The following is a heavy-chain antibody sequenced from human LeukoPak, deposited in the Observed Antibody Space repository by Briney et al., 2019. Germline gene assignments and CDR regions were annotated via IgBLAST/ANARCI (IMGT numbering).Heavy chain of an antibody. Sequence: ASVKVSCKASGYTFTGYYMHWVRQAPGQGLEWMGWINPNSGGTNYAQKFQGRVTMTRDTSISTAYMELSRLRSDDTAVYYCARAYIAARRGTFHWFDPWGQGTLATVSS. J-gene: IGHJ5*02. CDR2: INPNSGGT. V-gene: IGHV1-2*02. CDR3: ARAYIAARRGTFHWFDP. CDR1: GYTFTGYY. D-gene: IGHD6-6*01.